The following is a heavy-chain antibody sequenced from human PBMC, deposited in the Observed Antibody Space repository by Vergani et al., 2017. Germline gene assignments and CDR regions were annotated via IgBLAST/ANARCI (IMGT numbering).Heavy chain of an antibody. J-gene: IGHJ4*02. CDR2: IKPSGGST. CDR1: GYTFTSYY. Sequence: QVQLVQSGAEVKKPGASVKVSCKASGYTFTSYYMHWVRQAPGQGLEWMGIIKPSGGSTSYAQKFQGRVTMTRDTSTSIVYMELSSLGSEDTAVDYCTRGWYYDSIADWAYWGQGTLVTVAS. V-gene: IGHV1-46*03. D-gene: IGHD3-22*01. CDR3: TRGWYYDSIADWAY.